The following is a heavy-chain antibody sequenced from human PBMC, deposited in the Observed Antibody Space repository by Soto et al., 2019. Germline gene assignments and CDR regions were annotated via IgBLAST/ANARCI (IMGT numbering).Heavy chain of an antibody. V-gene: IGHV3-30*03. CDR2: MSSDGSNE. CDR1: GFTFSTYG. D-gene: IGHD2-2*01. J-gene: IGHJ5*02. Sequence: GGSLRLSCAASGFTFSTYGMHWVRQAPGKGLEWVALMSSDGSNEYYTDSVKGRFTISRDNSQNTLYLQMNSLRAEDTAVYYCAREYCSSTSCVNWLDPWGQGTLVTVSS. CDR3: AREYCSSTSCVNWLDP.